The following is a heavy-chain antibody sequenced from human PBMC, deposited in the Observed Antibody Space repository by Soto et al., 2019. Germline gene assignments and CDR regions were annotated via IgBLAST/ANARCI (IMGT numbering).Heavy chain of an antibody. CDR3: AQDLGSAEAGTQSDC. CDR1: GFTFSSYA. CDR2: ISGSGGST. Sequence: RLSCAASGFTFSSYAMSWVRQAPGKGLEWVSAISGSGGSTYYADSVKGRFTISRDNSKNTLYLQMNSLRAEDTAVYYCAQDLGSAEAGTQSDCWGQGILVTVSS. D-gene: IGHD6-13*01. J-gene: IGHJ4*02. V-gene: IGHV3-23*01.